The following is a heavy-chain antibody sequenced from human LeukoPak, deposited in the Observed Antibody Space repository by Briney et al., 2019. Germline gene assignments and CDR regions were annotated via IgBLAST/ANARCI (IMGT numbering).Heavy chain of an antibody. CDR3: ARHNYDFDFDS. CDR1: GYTFSDYY. Sequence: ASLKVSCKASGYTFSDYYIHWVRQAPGQGLEWMGWISPKSGGTNYAQNFQGRVTMTRDTSINTAYMELSRLRPDATAVYYCARHNYDFDFDSWGQGALVTVSS. CDR2: ISPKSGGT. D-gene: IGHD3-3*01. V-gene: IGHV1-2*02. J-gene: IGHJ4*02.